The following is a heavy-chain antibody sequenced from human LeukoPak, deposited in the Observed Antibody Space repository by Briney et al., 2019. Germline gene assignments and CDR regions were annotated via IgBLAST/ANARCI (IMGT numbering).Heavy chain of an antibody. CDR1: GFTFSSYA. CDR3: AKVGSGSYPFEY. CDR2: ISGSGGST. J-gene: IGHJ4*02. V-gene: IGHV3-23*01. Sequence: PGGSLRLSCAASGFTFSSYAMSWVCQAPGKWLEWVSAISGSGGSTYYADSVKGRFTISRDNSKNTLYLQMNSLRAEDTAVYYCAKVGSGSYPFEYGGQGTLVTVSS. D-gene: IGHD1-26*01.